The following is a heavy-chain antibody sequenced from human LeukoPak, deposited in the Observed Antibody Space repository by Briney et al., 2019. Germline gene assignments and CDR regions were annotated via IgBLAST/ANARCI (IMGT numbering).Heavy chain of an antibody. CDR1: GDSMTSYY. CDR2: IHTSGTT. CDR3: ARGDFYDGGGRDWFDP. Sequence: PSETLSLTCTVSGDSMTSYYWSFIRQPAGKGLEWIGRIHTSGTTYYNPSLKSRLMMSVDTSKNQFSLGLTSVTAADTAVYYCARGDFYDGGGRDWFDPWGQGTLVIVSS. J-gene: IGHJ5*02. D-gene: IGHD3-16*01. V-gene: IGHV4-4*07.